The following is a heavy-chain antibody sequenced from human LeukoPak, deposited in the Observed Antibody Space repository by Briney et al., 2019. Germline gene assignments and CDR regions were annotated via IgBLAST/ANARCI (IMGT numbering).Heavy chain of an antibody. J-gene: IGHJ5*02. V-gene: IGHV4-59*01. D-gene: IGHD3-10*01. CDR1: GVSISSYY. CDR3: ARAAYRVPMLRGPTHKYYFDP. Sequence: PSETLSLTCTVSGVSISSYYWSWIRQPPGKGLEWIGYIYYNGSTNYNPSLKSRVTISVDTSKSHFSLRLTSVTAADTAVYYCARAAYRVPMLRGPTHKYYFDPWGQGTLVTVSS. CDR2: IYYNGST.